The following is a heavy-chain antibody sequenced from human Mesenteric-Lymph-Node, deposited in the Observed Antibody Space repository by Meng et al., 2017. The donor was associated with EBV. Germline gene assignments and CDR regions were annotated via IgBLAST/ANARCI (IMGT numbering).Heavy chain of an antibody. V-gene: IGHV4-39*07. CDR2: VYYSGST. Sequence: LQFQESGPGLVKPSETLSPTVTSSGCGISSTSSYGGWLRQPPWKGLEWIGRVYYSGSTYYTPSIKSRVTIAVDTSKNQFSLKLNSLTAADTAVYYCARLLGGNYFNNWFDPWGQGTLVTVSS. CDR1: GCGISSTSSY. D-gene: IGHD5-24*01. CDR3: ARLLGGNYFNNWFDP. J-gene: IGHJ5*02.